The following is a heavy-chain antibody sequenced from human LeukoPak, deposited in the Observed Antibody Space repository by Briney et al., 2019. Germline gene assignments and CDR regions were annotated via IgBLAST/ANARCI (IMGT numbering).Heavy chain of an antibody. V-gene: IGHV3-23*01. D-gene: IGHD2-2*01. CDR2: ISGGGDST. CDR1: GFTLSSYA. J-gene: IGHJ6*02. Sequence: PGGSLRLSCAASGFTLSSYAMSWVRQAPGKGLEWVSAISGGGDSTFYADSVKGRFTISRDNSKNTLYLQMSSLRAEDTAIYYCAKEEYSTRYYYYGMDVWGQGTTVTVSS. CDR3: AKEEYSTRYYYYGMDV.